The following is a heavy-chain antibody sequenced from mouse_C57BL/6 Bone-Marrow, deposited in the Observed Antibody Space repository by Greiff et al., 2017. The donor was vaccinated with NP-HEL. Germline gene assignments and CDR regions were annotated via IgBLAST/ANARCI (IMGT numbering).Heavy chain of an antibody. Sequence: VQLQQSGAELVRPGASVTLSCKASGYTFTDYEMHWVKQTPVHGLEWIGAIDPETGGTAYNQKFKGKAILTADKSSSTAYMELRSLTSEDSAVYYCTRGGYCGPLAYWGQGTLVTVSA. CDR2: IDPETGGT. J-gene: IGHJ3*01. V-gene: IGHV1-15*01. CDR3: TRGGYCGPLAY. D-gene: IGHD1-1*01. CDR1: GYTFTDYE.